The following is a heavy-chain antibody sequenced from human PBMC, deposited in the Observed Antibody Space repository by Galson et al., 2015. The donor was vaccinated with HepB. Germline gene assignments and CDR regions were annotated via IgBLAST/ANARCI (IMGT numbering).Heavy chain of an antibody. D-gene: IGHD2-2*01. J-gene: IGHJ4*02. CDR1: GFTFRNAY. V-gene: IGHV3-15*07. Sequence: SLRLSCAASGFTFRNAYMNWVRQAPGKGLEWVGRIKSNPDGETTDYAAHVKDRFVISRDDSKNTLYLQMTGLKTEDTAVYYCTTDKSRYAAGWQDLDYWGQGTLVTVSS. CDR3: TTDKSRYAAGWQDLDY. CDR2: IKSNPDGETT.